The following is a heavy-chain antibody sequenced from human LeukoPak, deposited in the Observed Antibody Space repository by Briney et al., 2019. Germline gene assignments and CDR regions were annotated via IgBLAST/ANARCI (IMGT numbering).Heavy chain of an antibody. CDR1: GGTFSSYA. D-gene: IGHD2-2*01. Sequence: SVKVSCKASGGTFSSYAISWVRQAPGQGLEWMGGIISIFGTANYAQKFQGRVTITTDESTSTAYMELSSLRSEDTAVYYCAREGYCSSTSCPRGWFDPWGQGTLVTVSS. J-gene: IGHJ5*02. CDR3: AREGYCSSTSCPRGWFDP. CDR2: IISIFGTA. V-gene: IGHV1-69*05.